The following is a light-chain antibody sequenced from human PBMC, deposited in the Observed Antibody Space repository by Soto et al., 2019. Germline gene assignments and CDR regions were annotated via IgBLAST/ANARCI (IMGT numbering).Light chain of an antibody. Sequence: EIVLTQSPGTLSLSQGERATLSCRASQSVTSTSLAWYQQKPGQAPRLLIYGTSSRATGIPDRFSGSGSGTDFTLTISRLEPEDFAVYYCQQYGNLPITFGQGTRLEIK. V-gene: IGKV3-20*01. J-gene: IGKJ5*01. CDR2: GTS. CDR3: QQYGNLPIT. CDR1: QSVTSTS.